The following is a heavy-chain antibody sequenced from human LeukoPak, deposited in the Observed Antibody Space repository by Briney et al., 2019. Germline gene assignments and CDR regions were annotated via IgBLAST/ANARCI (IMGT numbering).Heavy chain of an antibody. CDR3: ARGGPLGAPYGMDV. J-gene: IGHJ6*02. D-gene: IGHD3-16*01. CDR2: IYYSGST. Sequence: PSETLSLTCTVSGGSMSSYYWSWIRQPPGKGLEWIGHIYYSGSTNYNPSLKSRVTISVDTSKNQFSLKLSSVTAADTAVYYCARGGPLGAPYGMDVWGQGTTVTVSS. CDR1: GGSMSSYY. V-gene: IGHV4-59*12.